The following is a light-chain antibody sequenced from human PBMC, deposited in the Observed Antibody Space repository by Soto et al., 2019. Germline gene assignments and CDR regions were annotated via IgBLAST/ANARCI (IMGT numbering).Light chain of an antibody. CDR1: QGISGY. J-gene: IGKJ1*01. Sequence: AVRMTQSPSSLSASTGDRVTITCRASQGISGYLAWYQQKPGKAPKLLMYAASTLQSGVPSRFSGSGSGTDFSLTISCLQSEDYATYFCQQYYTYPRTFGQGTKVEI. CDR2: AAS. V-gene: IGKV1-8*01. CDR3: QQYYTYPRT.